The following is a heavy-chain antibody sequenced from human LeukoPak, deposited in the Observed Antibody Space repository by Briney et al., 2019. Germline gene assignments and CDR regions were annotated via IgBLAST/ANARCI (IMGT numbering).Heavy chain of an antibody. CDR3: ARMDYGGNDVNWFDP. V-gene: IGHV1-8*01. Sequence: ASVKVSCKASGYTFTSYGISWARQATGQGLEWMGWMNPNSGNTGYAQKFQGRVTMTRNTSISTAYMELSSLRSDDTAVYYCARMDYGGNDVNWFDPWGQGTLVTVSS. CDR1: GYTFTSYG. CDR2: MNPNSGNT. J-gene: IGHJ5*02. D-gene: IGHD4-23*01.